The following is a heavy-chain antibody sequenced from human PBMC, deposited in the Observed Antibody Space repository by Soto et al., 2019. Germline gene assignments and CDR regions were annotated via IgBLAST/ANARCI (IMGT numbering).Heavy chain of an antibody. CDR2: ISYDGSNK. D-gene: IGHD6-19*01. CDR3: AKDRVHLEVAGGFDY. J-gene: IGHJ4*02. V-gene: IGHV3-30*18. Sequence: QVQLVESGGGVVQPGRSLRLSCAASGFTFSSYGMHWVRQAPGKGLEWVAVISYDGSNKYYADSVKGRFTISRDNSKNTLYLQMNSLRAEDTAVYYCAKDRVHLEVAGGFDYWGQGTLVTVSS. CDR1: GFTFSSYG.